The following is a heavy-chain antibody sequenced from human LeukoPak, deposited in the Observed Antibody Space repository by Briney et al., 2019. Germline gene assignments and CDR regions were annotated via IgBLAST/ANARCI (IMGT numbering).Heavy chain of an antibody. V-gene: IGHV1-2*06. CDR1: GYTFTGYY. CDR3: ARALSYYGSGRYDFDY. Sequence: ASVKVPXKASGYTFTGYYMHWVRQAPGQGLEWMGRINPNSGGTNYAQKFQGRVTMTRDTSISTAYMELSRLRSDDTAVYYCARALSYYGSGRYDFDYWGQGTLVTVSS. D-gene: IGHD3-10*01. CDR2: INPNSGGT. J-gene: IGHJ4*02.